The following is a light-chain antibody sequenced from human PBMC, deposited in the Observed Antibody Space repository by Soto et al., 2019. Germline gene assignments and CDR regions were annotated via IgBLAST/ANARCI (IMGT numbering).Light chain of an antibody. CDR1: QSVSSY. CDR3: QQRHSWPPIFT. CDR2: DAS. Sequence: EIVLTQSPGTLSLSPGERATLSCRASQSVSSYLAWYQQKPGQAPRLLIYDASNRATGIPARFSGSGSGTDFTLTISGLEPEDFAVYYCQQRHSWPPIFTFGPGTKLDIK. J-gene: IGKJ3*01. V-gene: IGKV3-11*01.